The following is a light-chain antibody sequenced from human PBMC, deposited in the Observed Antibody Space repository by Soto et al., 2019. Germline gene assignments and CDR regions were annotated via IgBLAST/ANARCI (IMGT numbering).Light chain of an antibody. Sequence: LTQPRSVSGSPGQSVTISCTGTSSDVGVYNYVSWYQQHPGKAPKLMIYDVTKRPSGVPDRFSGSKSANTASLTISGLQAEDEADYYCCSYAGSYTFVFGTGTKV. CDR1: SSDVGVYNY. CDR2: DVT. CDR3: CSYAGSYTFV. V-gene: IGLV2-11*01. J-gene: IGLJ1*01.